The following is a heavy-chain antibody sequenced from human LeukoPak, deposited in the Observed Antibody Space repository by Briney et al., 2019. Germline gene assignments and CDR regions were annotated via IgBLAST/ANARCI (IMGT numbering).Heavy chain of an antibody. V-gene: IGHV1-18*01. CDR3: VRDLGVDTSMIFFDY. J-gene: IGHJ4*02. CDR1: GYTFTSFG. Sequence: ASVKVSCKASGYTFTSFGIRWVRQAPGQGLEWMGWISAYNGNTNSAQKFQGRVTMTTDTSTSTAYMELRSLRSDDTAVFYCVRDLGVDTSMIFFDYWGQGTLVTVSS. CDR2: ISAYNGNT. D-gene: IGHD5-18*01.